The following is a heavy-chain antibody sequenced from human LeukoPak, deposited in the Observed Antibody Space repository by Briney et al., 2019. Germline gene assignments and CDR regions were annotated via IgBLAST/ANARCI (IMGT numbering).Heavy chain of an antibody. CDR3: ARNVTMVLPGQGAFDI. CDR1: GDSINSGHY. D-gene: IGHD4/OR15-4a*01. Sequence: SETLSLTCGVSGDSINSGHYWGWIRQPPGKGLEWIGSMYHSGSTYYNPSLKSRVTISIDTSKNQISLKLRSVTAADTAVYFCARNVTMVLPGQGAFDIWGQGTMVTVSS. J-gene: IGHJ3*02. CDR2: MYHSGST. V-gene: IGHV4-38-2*01.